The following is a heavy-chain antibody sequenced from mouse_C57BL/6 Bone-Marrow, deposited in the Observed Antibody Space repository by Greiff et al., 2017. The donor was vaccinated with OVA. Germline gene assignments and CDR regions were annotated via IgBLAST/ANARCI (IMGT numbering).Heavy chain of an antibody. J-gene: IGHJ2*01. CDR1: GFTFSDYY. CDR3: ARGKRRYDYDEKEGFDY. Sequence: EVMLVESGGGLVQPGGSLKLSCAASGFTFSDYYMYWVRQTPEKRLEWVAYISNGGGSTYYPDTVKGRFTISRDNAKNTLYLQMSRLKSEDTAMYYCARGKRRYDYDEKEGFDYWGQGTTLTVSS. CDR2: ISNGGGST. V-gene: IGHV5-12*01. D-gene: IGHD2-4*01.